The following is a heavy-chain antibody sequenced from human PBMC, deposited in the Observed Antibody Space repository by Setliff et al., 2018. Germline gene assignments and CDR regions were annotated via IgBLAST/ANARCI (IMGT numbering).Heavy chain of an antibody. CDR3: ARDLPKYSSSSVDNYFDY. CDR2: IYYSGST. V-gene: IGHV4-39*07. CDR1: GGSISSSSYY. Sequence: SETLSLTCTVSGGSISSSSYYWGWIRQPPGKGLEWIGSIYYSGSTYYNPSLKSRVTISVDTPKNQFSLKLSSVTAADTAVYYCARDLPKYSSSSVDNYFDYWGQGTLVTVSS. D-gene: IGHD6-6*01. J-gene: IGHJ4*02.